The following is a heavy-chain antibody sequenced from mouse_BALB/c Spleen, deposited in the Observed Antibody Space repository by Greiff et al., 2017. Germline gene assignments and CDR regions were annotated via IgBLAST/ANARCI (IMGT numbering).Heavy chain of an antibody. CDR2: ILPGSGST. CDR3: ARASYGYDRAWFAY. Sequence: VQLQQSGAELMKPGASVKISCKATGYTFSSYWIEWVKQRPGHGLEWIGEILPGSGSTNYNEKFKGKATFTADTSSNTAYMQLSSLTSEDSAVYYCARASYGYDRAWFAYWGQGTLVTVSA. V-gene: IGHV1-9*01. J-gene: IGHJ3*01. CDR1: GYTFSSYW. D-gene: IGHD2-2*01.